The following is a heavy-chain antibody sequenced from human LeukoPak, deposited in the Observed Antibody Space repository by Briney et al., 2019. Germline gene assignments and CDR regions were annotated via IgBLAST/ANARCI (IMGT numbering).Heavy chain of an antibody. CDR1: GASIASTSYY. J-gene: IGHJ4*02. CDR3: ARVADSSGWFGDYFDN. Sequence: SETLSLTCSVSGASIASTSYYWGWVRQPRGKGLEWFGNIYHSGNTYYTSSLRSRVTISVDTSKNLFSLNLTSVTGADTAVYFCARVADSSGWFGDYFDNWGLGTLVTVSS. CDR2: IYHSGNT. V-gene: IGHV4-39*02. D-gene: IGHD6-19*01.